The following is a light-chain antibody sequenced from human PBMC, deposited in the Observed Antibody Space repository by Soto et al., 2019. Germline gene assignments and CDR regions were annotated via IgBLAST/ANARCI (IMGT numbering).Light chain of an antibody. V-gene: IGKV3-20*01. J-gene: IGKJ4*01. CDR3: QQYGRSLLT. CDR1: QSVSSSY. CDR2: GAS. Sequence: PTLYCTASQSVSSSYLAWYQQKPGQAPRLLIYGASSRATGIPDRFSGSGSGTDFTLTISRLEPEDFAVYYCQQYGRSLLTFGGGSKVDIK.